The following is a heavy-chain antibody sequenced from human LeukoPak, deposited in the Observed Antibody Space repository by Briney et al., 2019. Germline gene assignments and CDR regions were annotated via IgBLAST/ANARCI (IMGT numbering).Heavy chain of an antibody. Sequence: GGSLRLSCAASGFIFSNYRMHWVRQAPGKGLVWVSRINSDGRSTNYADSVMGRFSISRDYAKNTVYLQMNGLRAEDTAVYYCAITIVGATDWFDPWGQGTLVTVSS. D-gene: IGHD1-26*01. V-gene: IGHV3-74*01. CDR3: AITIVGATDWFDP. CDR2: INSDGRST. CDR1: GFIFSNYR. J-gene: IGHJ5*02.